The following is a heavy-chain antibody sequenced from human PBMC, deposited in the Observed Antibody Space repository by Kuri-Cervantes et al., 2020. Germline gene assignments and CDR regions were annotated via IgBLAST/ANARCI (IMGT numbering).Heavy chain of an antibody. V-gene: IGHV3-30*18. CDR1: GFTFSSYW. CDR3: AKAHRRKSFGEFDY. CDR2: ISYDGRHQ. J-gene: IGHJ4*02. Sequence: GESLKISCAASGFTFSSYWMSWIRQAPGKGLEWVAIISYDGRHQYYADSVKGRFTISRDNSKNTLYLQMNSLRAEDTAVYYCAKAHRRKSFGEFDYWGQGTLVTVSS. D-gene: IGHD3-10*01.